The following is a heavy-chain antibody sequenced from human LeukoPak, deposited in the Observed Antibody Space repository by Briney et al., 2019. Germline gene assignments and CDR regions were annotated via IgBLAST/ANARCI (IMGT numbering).Heavy chain of an antibody. D-gene: IGHD4-17*01. V-gene: IGHV3-7*01. CDR2: IKQDGSEK. CDR3: ARPPHIDYGDYYFDY. Sequence: GGSLRLSCAASGFTFSSYWMSWVRQAPGKGREGVANIKQDGSEKYYVDSGRGRFTISRDNAKTSLYLQRNSLRAEDTAVYYCARPPHIDYGDYYFDYWGQGTLVTVSS. CDR1: GFTFSSYW. J-gene: IGHJ4*02.